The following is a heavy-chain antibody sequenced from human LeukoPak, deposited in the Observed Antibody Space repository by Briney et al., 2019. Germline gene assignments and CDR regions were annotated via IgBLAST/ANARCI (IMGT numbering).Heavy chain of an antibody. CDR3: ARDTAGGCGSTSCSWGWFDP. CDR2: IYTSGST. Sequence: SETLSLTCTVSGGSISSYYWSWIRQPAGKGLEWIGRIYTSGSTNYNPSLKSRVTMSVDTSKNQFSLKLSSVTAADTAVYYCARDTAGGCGSTSCSWGWFDPWGQGTLVTVSS. V-gene: IGHV4-4*07. CDR1: GGSISSYY. J-gene: IGHJ5*02. D-gene: IGHD2-2*01.